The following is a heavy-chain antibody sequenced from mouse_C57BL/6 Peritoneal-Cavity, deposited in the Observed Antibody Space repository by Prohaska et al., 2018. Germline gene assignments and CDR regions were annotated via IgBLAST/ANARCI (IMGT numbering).Heavy chain of an antibody. V-gene: IGHV5-16*01. CDR2: INYDGSST. CDR3: ARDCNWAFDY. D-gene: IGHD4-1*01. Sequence: EVKLVESEGGLVQPGSSMKLSCTASGFTFSDYYMAWVRQVPEKGLEWVANINYDGSSTYYLDSLKSRFIISRDNAKNILYLQMSSLKSEDTATYYCARDCNWAFDYWGQGTTLTVSS. CDR1: GFTFSDYY. J-gene: IGHJ2*01.